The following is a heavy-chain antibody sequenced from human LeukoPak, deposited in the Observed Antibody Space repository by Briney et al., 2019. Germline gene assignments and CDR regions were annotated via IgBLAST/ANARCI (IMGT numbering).Heavy chain of an antibody. CDR1: GFTFEDFA. CDR2: ITWNSRKI. V-gene: IGHV3-9*01. J-gene: IGHJ3*02. CDR3: AKTNDGSGFLNDAYDI. D-gene: IGHD3-22*01. Sequence: GGSLRLSCEGSGFTFEDFAMHWVRHTPGKGPEWVSGITWNSRKIDYADSVKGRFTISRDNAKKSVYLQMNSLRPGDTAFYYCAKTNDGSGFLNDAYDIWGQGAKVTVSS.